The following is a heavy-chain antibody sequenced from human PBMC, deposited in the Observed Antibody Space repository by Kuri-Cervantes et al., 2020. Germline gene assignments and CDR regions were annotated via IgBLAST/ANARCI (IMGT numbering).Heavy chain of an antibody. J-gene: IGHJ3*02. D-gene: IGHD6-19*01. Sequence: GGSLRLSCAASGFTFSSYAMSWVRQAPGKGLEWVSAISGSGGSTHYADSVKGRFTISRDNSKNTLYLQMNSLRAEDTAVYYCARDRLRLVSDDAFDIWGQGTMVTVSS. CDR3: ARDRLRLVSDDAFDI. CDR2: ISGSGGST. V-gene: IGHV3-23*01. CDR1: GFTFSSYA.